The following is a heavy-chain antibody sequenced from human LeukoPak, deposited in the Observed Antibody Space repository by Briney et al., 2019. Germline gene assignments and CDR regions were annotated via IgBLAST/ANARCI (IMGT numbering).Heavy chain of an antibody. CDR1: GFTFSNYG. J-gene: IGHJ5*02. CDR2: IWYDGNNK. D-gene: IGHD3-9*01. V-gene: IGHV3-33*06. CDR3: AKEGAPYYDISNWFDP. Sequence: GGYLRLSCAVSGFTFSNYGMHWVRQAPGKGLVWVAVIWYDGNNKYYADSGKGRFTISRDNSKNTLYLQMNSLRAEETAVYYCAKEGAPYYDISNWFDPWGQGTLVTVSS.